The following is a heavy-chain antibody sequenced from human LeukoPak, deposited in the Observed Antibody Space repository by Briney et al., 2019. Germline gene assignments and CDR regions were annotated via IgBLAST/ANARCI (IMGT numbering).Heavy chain of an antibody. Sequence: SETLSPTCTVSGGSISSYYWSWIRQPPGKGLEWIGYIYYSGNTNYNPSLKSRVTTSVDTSKNQFSLRLRSVTAADTALYYCARDTRTWTDAFDIWGRGIMVTVSS. CDR3: ARDTRTWTDAFDI. V-gene: IGHV4-59*01. CDR2: IYYSGNT. J-gene: IGHJ3*02. D-gene: IGHD1-1*01. CDR1: GGSISSYY.